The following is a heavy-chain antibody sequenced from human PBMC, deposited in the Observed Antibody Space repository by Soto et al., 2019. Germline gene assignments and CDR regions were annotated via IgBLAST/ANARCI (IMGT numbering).Heavy chain of an antibody. J-gene: IGHJ5*02. CDR3: TYLYREGP. CDR2: IKSRTDGGAT. CDR1: GFSFNKAW. D-gene: IGHD3-16*01. Sequence: EVQLVESGGDLVEPGGSLRLSCAASGFSFNKAWMTWVRQAPGKGLEWVGRIKSRTDGGATEYAPPVTDRFIISRDDSRNMVFLQMTSLKTAATAVYFSTYLYREGPWGQGTLVTVSS. V-gene: IGHV3-15*01.